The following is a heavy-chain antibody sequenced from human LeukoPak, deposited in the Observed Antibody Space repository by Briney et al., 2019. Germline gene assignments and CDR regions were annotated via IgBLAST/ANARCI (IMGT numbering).Heavy chain of an antibody. Sequence: GSSVTVSFKASGGTFSSYAISWVRQAPGQGLEWMGRIIPILGIANYAQKFQGRVTITADKSTSTAYMELSSLRSEDTAVYYCAGIAAALIDYWGQGTLVTVSS. CDR1: GGTFSSYA. CDR3: AGIAAALIDY. CDR2: IIPILGIA. J-gene: IGHJ4*02. V-gene: IGHV1-69*04. D-gene: IGHD6-13*01.